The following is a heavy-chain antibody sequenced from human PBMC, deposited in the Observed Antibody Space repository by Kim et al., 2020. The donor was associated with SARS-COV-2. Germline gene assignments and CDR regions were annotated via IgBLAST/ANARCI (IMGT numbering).Heavy chain of an antibody. J-gene: IGHJ4*02. Sequence: VKGRFTISRDNAKNTLYLQMNSLRAEDTAVYYCARDIGEEYSSSDRKSDYWGQGTLVTVSS. V-gene: IGHV3-74*01. D-gene: IGHD6-6*01. CDR3: ARDIGEEYSSSDRKSDY.